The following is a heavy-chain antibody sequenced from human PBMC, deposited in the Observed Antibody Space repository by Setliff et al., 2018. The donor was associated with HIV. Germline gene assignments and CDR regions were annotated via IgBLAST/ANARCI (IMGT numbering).Heavy chain of an antibody. D-gene: IGHD2-21*02. V-gene: IGHV1-46*01. Sequence: ASVKVSCKFSGYSLTDFSIHWVRQAPGKGLEWLGMINPSGGSTTYARKFQGRVTITADEATTTAYMELSSLRSEDTAVYYCARGAPVVTPGYYYYMDVWGKGTTVPVSS. CDR1: GYSLTDFS. J-gene: IGHJ6*03. CDR3: ARGAPVVTPGYYYYMDV. CDR2: INPSGGST.